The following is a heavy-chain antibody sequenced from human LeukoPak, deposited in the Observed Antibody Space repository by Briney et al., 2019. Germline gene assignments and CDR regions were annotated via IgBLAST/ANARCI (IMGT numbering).Heavy chain of an antibody. V-gene: IGHV5-51*01. CDR2: IYPGDSDT. CDR3: ARAPCSGGSCYSPNGIGDPWFDP. Sequence: GESLKISCKGSGYSFTSYWIGWVRQMPGKGLEWMGIIYPGDSDTRYSPSFQGQVTISADKSISTAYLQWSSLKASDTAMYYRARAPCSGGSCYSPNGIGDPWFDPWGQGTLATVSS. CDR1: GYSFTSYW. J-gene: IGHJ5*02. D-gene: IGHD2-15*01.